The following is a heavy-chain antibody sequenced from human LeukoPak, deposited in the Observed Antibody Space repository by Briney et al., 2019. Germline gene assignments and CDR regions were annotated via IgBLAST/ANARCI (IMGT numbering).Heavy chain of an antibody. CDR3: ARGAAYYDFWSGYLDY. Sequence: ASVKVSCKASGYTFSDYYMHWVRQAPGQGLEWMGWINPNSGGTNYAQKFQGRVTMTRDTSISTAYMELSRLRSDDTAVYYCARGAAYYDFWSGYLDYWGQGTLVTVSS. J-gene: IGHJ4*02. D-gene: IGHD3-3*01. CDR2: INPNSGGT. V-gene: IGHV1-2*02. CDR1: GYTFSDYY.